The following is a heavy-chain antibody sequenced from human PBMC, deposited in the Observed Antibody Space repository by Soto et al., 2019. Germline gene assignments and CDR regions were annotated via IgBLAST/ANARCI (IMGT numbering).Heavy chain of an antibody. Sequence: EVQLLESGGGLVQPGGSLRLSCAASGFTFSSYAMNWVRQAPGKGLEWVSVISGSDGSTYYADSVKGRFTISRDNPKNTLNLQMNSLRAEDTAVYYCASRSTSWYFDYLGQGTLVTFSS. CDR3: ASRSTSWYFDY. J-gene: IGHJ4*02. CDR2: ISGSDGST. CDR1: GFTFSSYA. V-gene: IGHV3-23*01. D-gene: IGHD6-13*01.